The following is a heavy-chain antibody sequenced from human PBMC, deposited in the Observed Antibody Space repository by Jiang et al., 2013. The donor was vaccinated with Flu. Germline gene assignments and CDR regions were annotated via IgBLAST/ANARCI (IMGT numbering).Heavy chain of an antibody. V-gene: IGHV4-39*07. D-gene: IGHD5-12*01. CDR3: ARAQKYSGFELPYFDF. CDR1: GGSISSSSYY. Sequence: PGLVKPSETLSLTCTVSGGSISSSSYYWVWIRQPPGKGLEWIGSIYDSGSTYYNPSLKSRVTMSADTSKNQFSLRLSSVTAADTAVYYCARAQKYSGFELPYFDFWGQGTLVTVSS. J-gene: IGHJ4*02. CDR2: IYDSGST.